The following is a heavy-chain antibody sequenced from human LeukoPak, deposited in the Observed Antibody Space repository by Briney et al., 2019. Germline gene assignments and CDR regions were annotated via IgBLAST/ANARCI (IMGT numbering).Heavy chain of an antibody. V-gene: IGHV1-69*04. Sequence: SVKVSCKASGDTFRNLAITWVRRAPGQGPEWMGRIIPTDDMTNYAQAFQGRVTFSADKSTTTVIMELSSLTSEDTAVYYCAREVVGGTYAIYFDLWGQGSLVTVSS. CDR1: GDTFRNLA. J-gene: IGHJ4*02. D-gene: IGHD3-3*01. CDR3: AREVVGGTYAIYFDL. CDR2: IIPTDDMT.